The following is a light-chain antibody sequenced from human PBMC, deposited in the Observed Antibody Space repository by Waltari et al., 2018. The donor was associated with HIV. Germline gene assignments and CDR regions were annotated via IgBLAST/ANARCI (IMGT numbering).Light chain of an antibody. J-gene: IGLJ2*01. Sequence: NDVGGFNYVSWYQQSPDKAPRLVIYDFSNRPSGVSGRFSGSKSGSAASLTISGLQPEDEADYYCCSYSSSGTVLFGGGTRLTVL. CDR2: DFS. CDR3: CSYSSSGTVL. CDR1: NDVGGFNY. V-gene: IGLV2-14*03.